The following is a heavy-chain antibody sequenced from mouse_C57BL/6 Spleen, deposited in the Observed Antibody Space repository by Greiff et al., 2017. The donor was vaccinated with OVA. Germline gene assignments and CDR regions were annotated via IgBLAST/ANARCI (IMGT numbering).Heavy chain of an antibody. V-gene: IGHV1-18*01. CDR2: INPNNGGT. CDR1: GYTFTDYN. D-gene: IGHD1-1*01. Sequence: VQLQQSGPELVKPGASVKIPCKASGYTFTDYNMDWVKQSHGKSLEWIGDINPNNGGTIYNQKFKGKATLTVDKSSSTAYMELRSLTSEDTAGYYCARSSYGSGFDYWGQGTTLTVSS. J-gene: IGHJ2*01. CDR3: ARSSYGSGFDY.